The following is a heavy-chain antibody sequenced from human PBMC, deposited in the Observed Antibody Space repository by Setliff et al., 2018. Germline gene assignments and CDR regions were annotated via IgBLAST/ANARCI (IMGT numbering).Heavy chain of an antibody. D-gene: IGHD2-15*01. CDR2: IWDDGGNK. J-gene: IGHJ4*02. Sequence: QSGGSLRLSCAASGFTFSSYGMHWVRQAPGKGLEWVAVIWDDGGNKYHADSVKGRFTISRDNSKNTLYLQMNSLRPEDTAVYYCARTCSGSGCYAGLESWGQGTPVTVSS. CDR3: ARTCSGSGCYAGLES. V-gene: IGHV3-33*08. CDR1: GFTFSSYG.